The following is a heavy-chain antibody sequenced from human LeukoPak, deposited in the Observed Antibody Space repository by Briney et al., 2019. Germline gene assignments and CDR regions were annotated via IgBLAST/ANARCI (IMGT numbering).Heavy chain of an antibody. CDR2: INPNSGGT. J-gene: IGHJ3*02. CDR3: ARVETVEDAFDI. Sequence: ASVKVSCKASGYTFTGYYMHWVRQAPGQGLEWMGWINPNSGGTNYAQKFQGRVTMTRDTSISTAYMELSRLRSDDTAVYYCARVETVEDAFDIWGQGTMVTVSS. CDR1: GYTFTGYY. D-gene: IGHD6-19*01. V-gene: IGHV1-2*02.